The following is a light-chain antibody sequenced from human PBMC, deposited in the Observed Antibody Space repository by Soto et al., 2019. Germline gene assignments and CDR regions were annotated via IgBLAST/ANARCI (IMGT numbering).Light chain of an antibody. Sequence: EIVMTQSPATLSVSAGERATLSCRASQSVSRNLAWYQQKPGQAPRLLISAAYSRATDVPARFSGSGSGTEFSLTISSLQSEDFAIYYCQQYNNWPYTFGQGTKLEIK. V-gene: IGKV3-15*01. J-gene: IGKJ2*01. CDR3: QQYNNWPYT. CDR2: AAY. CDR1: QSVSRN.